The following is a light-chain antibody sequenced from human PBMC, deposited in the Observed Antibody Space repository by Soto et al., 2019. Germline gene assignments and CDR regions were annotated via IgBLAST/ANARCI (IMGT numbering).Light chain of an antibody. J-gene: IGKJ4*01. CDR2: WAS. V-gene: IGKV4-1*01. CDR3: QQYYTLPLT. Sequence: DIVMTQSPDSLAVSLGERATIHCKSSQSVLYSAKNKNFLTWYQQKPGQPPKLLIYWASARESGVPERFSGSGSGTLFTLSISSLQAEDVAVYYCQQYYTLPLTFGGGTKVDI. CDR1: QSVLYSAKNKNF.